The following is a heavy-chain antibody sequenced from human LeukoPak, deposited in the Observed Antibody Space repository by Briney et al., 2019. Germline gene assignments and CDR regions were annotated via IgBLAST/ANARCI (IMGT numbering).Heavy chain of an antibody. J-gene: IGHJ4*02. D-gene: IGHD2-21*02. V-gene: IGHV1-18*01. CDR2: ISAYNGNT. Sequence: ASVNVSCKASGYTFTSYGISWLRQAPGQGLEWMGWISAYNGNTHYAQKLQVRVTMTTDTDTSTAYMELRSLRSDAAAVYYCARDSRIVVVTAISEFDYWGQETLVTVSS. CDR3: ARDSRIVVVTAISEFDY. CDR1: GYTFTSYG.